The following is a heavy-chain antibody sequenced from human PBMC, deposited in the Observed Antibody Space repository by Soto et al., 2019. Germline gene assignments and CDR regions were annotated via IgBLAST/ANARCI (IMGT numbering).Heavy chain of an antibody. CDR3: AKEQNYYDFWAGSYYYHGMDV. J-gene: IGHJ6*02. V-gene: IGHV1-46*01. CDR2: INPGNRIT. D-gene: IGHD3-3*01. Sequence: QVQLVQSGAEVKEPGASVKVACKTSGYTFTNYFVHWVRQAPGQGLEWMGAINPGNRITNYALKFQGRVTMTSHTSTNTVYLELSSLRSEDTAVYSCAKEQNYYDFWAGSYYYHGMDVWGQGTTVTVSS. CDR1: GYTFTNYF.